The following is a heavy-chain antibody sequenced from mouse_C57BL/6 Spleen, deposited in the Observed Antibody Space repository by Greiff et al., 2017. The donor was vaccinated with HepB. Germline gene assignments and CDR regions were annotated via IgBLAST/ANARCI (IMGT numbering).Heavy chain of an antibody. D-gene: IGHD1-1*01. CDR2: ISDGGSYT. Sequence: EVQLQESGGGLVKPGGSLKLSCAASGFTFSSYAMSWVRQTPEKRLEWVATISDGGSYTYYPDNVKGRFTISRDNAKNNLYLQMSHLKSEDTAMYYCARDQDYGSTLPWFAYWGQGTLVTVSA. V-gene: IGHV5-4*01. CDR1: GFTFSSYA. J-gene: IGHJ3*01. CDR3: ARDQDYGSTLPWFAY.